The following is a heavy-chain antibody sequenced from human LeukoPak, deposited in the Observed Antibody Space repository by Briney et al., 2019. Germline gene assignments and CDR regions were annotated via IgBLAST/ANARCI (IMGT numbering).Heavy chain of an antibody. D-gene: IGHD2-2*01. Sequence: GGSLRLSCAASGFTFSNAWMSWVRQAPGKGLEWVGRIKSKTDGGTTDYAAPVKGRFTISRDDSKNTLYLQMNSLKTEDTAVYYCTTDSYCSSTSCSLGDAFDIWGQGTMVTVSS. J-gene: IGHJ3*02. V-gene: IGHV3-15*01. CDR2: IKSKTDGGTT. CDR3: TTDSYCSSTSCSLGDAFDI. CDR1: GFTFSNAW.